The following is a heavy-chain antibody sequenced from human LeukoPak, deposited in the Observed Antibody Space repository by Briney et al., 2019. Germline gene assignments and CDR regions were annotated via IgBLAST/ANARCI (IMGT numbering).Heavy chain of an antibody. J-gene: IGHJ4*02. CDR1: GGSISSYY. CDR3: ARVAAAGLFDY. Sequence: PSETLSLTCTVSGGSISSYYWSWIRRPPGKGLEWIGYIYYSGSTNYNPSLKSRVTISVDTSKNQFSLKLSSVTAADTAVYYCARVAAAGLFDYWGQGTLVTVSS. D-gene: IGHD6-13*01. CDR2: IYYSGST. V-gene: IGHV4-59*12.